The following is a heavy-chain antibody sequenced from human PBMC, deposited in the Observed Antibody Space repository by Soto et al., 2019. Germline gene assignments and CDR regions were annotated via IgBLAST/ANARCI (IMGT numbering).Heavy chain of an antibody. CDR2: IWYDESNE. J-gene: IGHJ6*02. Sequence: QVHLVESGGGVVQPGRSLRLSCAASGFNFRSYGMHWVRQAPGKGLEWVAVIWYDESNEHYIDSVKGRFTVSRDNSKNTLYLQMRSLRAEDTAVYYCARGRITGIDYYYGLDVWGQGTTVTVSS. CDR1: GFNFRSYG. D-gene: IGHD1-20*01. V-gene: IGHV3-33*01. CDR3: ARGRITGIDYYYGLDV.